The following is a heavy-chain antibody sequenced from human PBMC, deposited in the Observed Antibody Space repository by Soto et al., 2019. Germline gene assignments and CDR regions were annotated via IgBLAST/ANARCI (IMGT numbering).Heavy chain of an antibody. J-gene: IGHJ4*02. CDR3: AHSRKSYYDILTGYNY. V-gene: IGHV2-5*02. CDR1: GFSLSTSGVG. CDR2: IYWDDDK. Sequence: QITLKESGPTLVKPTQPLTLTCTFSGFSLSTSGVGVAWIRQPPGKALEWLALIYWDDDKRYSPSLKSRLTITKDTSKNQVVLTITNMDPGDTATYYCAHSRKSYYDILTGYNYWGQGTLVTVSS. D-gene: IGHD3-9*01.